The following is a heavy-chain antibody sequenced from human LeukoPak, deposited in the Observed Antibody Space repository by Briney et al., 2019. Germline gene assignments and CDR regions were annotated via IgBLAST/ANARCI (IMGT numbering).Heavy chain of an antibody. V-gene: IGHV4-4*09. J-gene: IGHJ5*02. CDR2: ADSSDSTHYS. Sequence: PSETLSLTCTVSGGSINTHYWGWIRQPPGKGLEWIGYADSSDSTHYSHYNPSLKSRVSISADMSKNQFSLNMYSVTTADTAVYYCARLSAAASHPWGQGTIVTVSS. D-gene: IGHD6-13*01. CDR1: GGSINTHY. CDR3: ARLSAAASHP.